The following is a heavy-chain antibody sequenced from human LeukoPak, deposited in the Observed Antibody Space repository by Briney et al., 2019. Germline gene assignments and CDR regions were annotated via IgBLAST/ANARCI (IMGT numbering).Heavy chain of an antibody. J-gene: IGHJ4*02. CDR1: GFTVSSNY. CDR3: AREAAVGATQFDY. Sequence: GGSLRLSCAASGFTVSSNYMSWVRQAPGKGLEWVSVIYSGGSTHYADSVKGRFTISRDNSKNTLYLQMNSLRAEDTAVYYCAREAAVGATQFDYWGQGILVTVSS. CDR2: IYSGGST. V-gene: IGHV3-66*01. D-gene: IGHD1-26*01.